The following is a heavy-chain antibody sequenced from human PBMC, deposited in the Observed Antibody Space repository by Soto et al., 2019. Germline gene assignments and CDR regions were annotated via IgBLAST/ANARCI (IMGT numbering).Heavy chain of an antibody. J-gene: IGHJ6*02. Sequence: PSETLTLTCTVSGGSISSSSYYWGRIRQPPGKGLEWTGSIYYSGSTYYNPSLKSRVTISVDTSKNQFSLKLSAVTAAATAVYYCAKMSIAVRLYYYYGLDVWGQGTTVTASS. CDR1: GGSISSSSYY. CDR3: AKMSIAVRLYYYYGLDV. D-gene: IGHD6-6*01. CDR2: IYYSGST. V-gene: IGHV4-39*01.